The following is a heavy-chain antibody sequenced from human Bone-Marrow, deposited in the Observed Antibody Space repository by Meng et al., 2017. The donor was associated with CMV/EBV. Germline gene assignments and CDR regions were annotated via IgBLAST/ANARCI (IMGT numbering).Heavy chain of an antibody. J-gene: IGHJ6*02. Sequence: GESLKISCAASGFTFSDFYMSWIRQAPGKGLEWISYISDDDITTYYADSARGRFTISRDNTKNSLYLQMNSLRPEDTALYYCARDRDFWTPYYRYCGADVWGQGTAVTVSS. CDR1: GFTFSDFY. CDR3: ARDRDFWTPYYRYCGADV. CDR2: ISDDDITT. V-gene: IGHV3-11*04. D-gene: IGHD3/OR15-3a*01.